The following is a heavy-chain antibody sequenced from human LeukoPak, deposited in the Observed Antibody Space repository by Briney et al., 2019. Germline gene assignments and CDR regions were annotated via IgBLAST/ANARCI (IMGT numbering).Heavy chain of an antibody. D-gene: IGHD1-14*01. CDR2: ITSSGGST. CDR1: GFTFSTYA. J-gene: IGHJ4*02. Sequence: EPGRSLRLSCAASGFTFSTYAMSWVRQPPGKGLEWVSIITSSGGSTNYADSVKGRFTISRDNSKNTLYLQMNSLKPDDTAVYYCATDVTGGAISFWGQGALVTVSS. CDR3: ATDVTGGAISF. V-gene: IGHV3-23*01.